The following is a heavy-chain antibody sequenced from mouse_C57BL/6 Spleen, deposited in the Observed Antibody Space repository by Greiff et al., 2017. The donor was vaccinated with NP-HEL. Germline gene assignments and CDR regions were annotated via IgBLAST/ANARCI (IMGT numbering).Heavy chain of an antibody. D-gene: IGHD2-3*01. CDR1: GFTFSDYY. V-gene: IGHV5-12*01. CDR2: LSNGGGST. Sequence: EVKLMESGGGLVQPGGSLKLSCAASGFTFSDYYMYWVRQTPEKRLEWVAYLSNGGGSTYYPDTVKGRFTISRDNAKNTLYLQMSRLKSEDTAMYYCARHDGYYGTYWGQGTLVTVSA. J-gene: IGHJ3*01. CDR3: ARHDGYYGTY.